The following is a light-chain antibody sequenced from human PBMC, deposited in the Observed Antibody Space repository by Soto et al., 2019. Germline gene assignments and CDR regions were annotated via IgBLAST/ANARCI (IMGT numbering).Light chain of an antibody. CDR3: QQSYTFPYT. V-gene: IGKV1-39*01. CDR1: QSISTF. CDR2: TAS. Sequence: DIQMAQFPSSLSASVGDRVTITCRASQSISTFLNWYQQKPGKAPNLLIYTASTLQGGVPSRFSGSGSGTDFTLTISSLQPEDFATYYCQQSYTFPYTFGQGTKLEIK. J-gene: IGKJ2*01.